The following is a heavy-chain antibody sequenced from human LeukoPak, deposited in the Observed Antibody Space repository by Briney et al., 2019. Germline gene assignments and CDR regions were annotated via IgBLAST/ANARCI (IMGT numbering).Heavy chain of an antibody. D-gene: IGHD3-9*01. CDR3: ARDLDDILTGYYHGMDV. J-gene: IGHJ6*02. CDR2: IIPILGIA. V-gene: IGHV1-69*04. CDR1: GGTFSSYA. Sequence: GASVKVSCKASGGTFSSYAISWVRQAPGQGLEWMGRIIPILGIANYAQKFQGRVTITADKSTSTAYMELSSLRSEDTAVYYCARDLDDILTGYYHGMDVWGQGTTVTVSS.